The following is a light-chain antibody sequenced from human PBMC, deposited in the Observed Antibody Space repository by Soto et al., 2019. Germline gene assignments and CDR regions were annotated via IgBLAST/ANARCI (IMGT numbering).Light chain of an antibody. CDR3: QQYDHLPRT. CDR2: DAS. Sequence: DIQMIQSPSSLSASVGDRVTITCQASQEISNYLNWYQQKPGKAPKLLIYDASNLERGVPSRFSGRGSGTXFTFTISSLQPEDFATYYCQQYDHLPRTFGRGTKVEIK. V-gene: IGKV1-33*01. CDR1: QEISNY. J-gene: IGKJ1*01.